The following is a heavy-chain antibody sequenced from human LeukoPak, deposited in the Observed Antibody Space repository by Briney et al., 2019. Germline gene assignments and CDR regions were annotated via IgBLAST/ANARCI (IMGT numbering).Heavy chain of an antibody. CDR3: ARVTGYVMEDYFDY. CDR2: IYYRVTS. V-gene: IGHV4-59*01. Sequence: SETLSLTCTVSGDSISTYYWSWIRQPPGKGLEWIGYIYYRVTSDYNPSLKSRVTMSVDTSKNQFSLRLSSVTAADTAVYYCARVTGYVMEDYFDYWGQGTLVTVSS. J-gene: IGHJ4*02. D-gene: IGHD6-13*01. CDR1: GDSISTYY.